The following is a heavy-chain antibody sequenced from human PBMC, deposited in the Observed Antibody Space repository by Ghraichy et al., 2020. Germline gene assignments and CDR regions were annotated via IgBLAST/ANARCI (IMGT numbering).Heavy chain of an antibody. Sequence: SETLSLTCTVSGGSISSDGFYWSWIRQHPGKGLEWIGYIYYSGSTYYNQSLKSRVTISVDTSENQLSLKLTSVTAADTAVYYCAREGYYYDSGGYHYYYFDYWGQGTLVTVSS. V-gene: IGHV4-31*03. J-gene: IGHJ4*02. CDR2: IYYSGST. D-gene: IGHD3-22*01. CDR1: GGSISSDGFY. CDR3: AREGYYYDSGGYHYYYFDY.